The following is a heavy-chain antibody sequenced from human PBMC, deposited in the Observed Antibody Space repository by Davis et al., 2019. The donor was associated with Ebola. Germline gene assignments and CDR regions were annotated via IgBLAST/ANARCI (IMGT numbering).Heavy chain of an antibody. J-gene: IGHJ6*03. Sequence: PGGSLRLSCAASGFTFSSYEMNWVRQAPGKGLEWVSYISSSGSTIYYADSVKGRFTISRDNSKNTLYLQMNSLRAEDTAVYYCARAYRSGWYSGLYYYMDVWGKGTTVTVSS. CDR3: ARAYRSGWYSGLYYYMDV. CDR1: GFTFSSYE. V-gene: IGHV3-48*03. D-gene: IGHD6-19*01. CDR2: ISSSGSTI.